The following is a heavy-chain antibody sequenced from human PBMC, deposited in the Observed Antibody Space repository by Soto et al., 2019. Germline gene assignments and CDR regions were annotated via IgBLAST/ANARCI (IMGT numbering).Heavy chain of an antibody. J-gene: IGHJ4*02. CDR2: IYPGDSDT. V-gene: IGHV5-51*01. D-gene: IGHD3-16*02. CDR1: GYNFTNYL. CDR3: ARRSRSLLSFDY. Sequence: GESLKISCHGSGYNFTNYLIGWVRQMPGKGLEWMGIIYPGDSDTTYSPSFQGQVTISADKSITTAYLQWNSLKASDTAMYYCARRSRSLLSFDYWGQGTLVTVSS.